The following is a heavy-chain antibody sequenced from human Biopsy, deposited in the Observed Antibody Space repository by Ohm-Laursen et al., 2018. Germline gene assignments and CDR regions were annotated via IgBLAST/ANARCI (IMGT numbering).Heavy chain of an antibody. J-gene: IGHJ2*01. D-gene: IGHD3-22*01. Sequence: GTLSLTCTVYGGSFSGYYWSWIRQPPGKGLEWIGFIYYTGSTDYNPSLQSRVTISVDTSKNHFSLRLRSVTPADTAIYYCARDRGYYSDRTVPGYFDLWGRGTLVTVSS. CDR2: IYYTGST. CDR3: ARDRGYYSDRTVPGYFDL. V-gene: IGHV4-59*01. CDR1: GGSFSGYY.